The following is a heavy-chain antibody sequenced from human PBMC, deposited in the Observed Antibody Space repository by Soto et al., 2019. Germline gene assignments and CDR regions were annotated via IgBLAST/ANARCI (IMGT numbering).Heavy chain of an antibody. CDR3: ARGDRGAFDL. Sequence: EVQLVESGGGLVQPGESLRLSCAASGFTFSYYWMHWVRQAPGKGLVWVSRIHSDGSSTTYAYSVKDRFTISRDNARNTLHLQMNSLRAEDTAVYYCARGDRGAFDLWGPGAVLTVSS. CDR2: IHSDGSST. J-gene: IGHJ3*01. D-gene: IGHD3-16*01. V-gene: IGHV3-74*03. CDR1: GFTFSYYW.